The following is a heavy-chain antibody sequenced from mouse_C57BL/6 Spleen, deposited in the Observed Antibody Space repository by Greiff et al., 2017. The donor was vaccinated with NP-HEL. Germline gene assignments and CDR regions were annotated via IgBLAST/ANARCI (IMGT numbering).Heavy chain of an antibody. CDR2: IYPRSGNT. V-gene: IGHV1-81*01. J-gene: IGHJ4*01. CDR3: ARALTTVVAYYAMDY. Sequence: QVQLKQSGAELARPGASVKLSCKASGYTFTSYGISWVKQRTGQGLEWIGEIYPRSGNTYYNEKFKGKATLTADKSSSTAYMELRSLTSEDSAVYVCARALTTVVAYYAMDYWGQGTSVTVSS. D-gene: IGHD1-1*01. CDR1: GYTFTSYG.